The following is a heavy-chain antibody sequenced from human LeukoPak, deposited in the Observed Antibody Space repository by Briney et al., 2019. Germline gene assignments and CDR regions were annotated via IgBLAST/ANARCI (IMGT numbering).Heavy chain of an antibody. Sequence: GGSLVIFCPMPGYTLSHYGMSWGRQAPGKGLEWVSTIRGGGGSPDYADSLKGRFTISIDNSKNTLYLQMNSLGAEDTAVYCCAKGRRYCTSGNCISAVDYWGWGT. CDR1: GYTLSHYG. V-gene: IGHV3-23*01. CDR2: IRGGGGSP. D-gene: IGHD2-15*01. CDR3: AKGRRYCTSGNCISAVDY. J-gene: IGHJ4*02.